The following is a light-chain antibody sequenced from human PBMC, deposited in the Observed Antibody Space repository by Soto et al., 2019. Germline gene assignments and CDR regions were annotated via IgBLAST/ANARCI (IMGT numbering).Light chain of an antibody. V-gene: IGKV3-11*01. J-gene: IGKJ2*01. CDR3: QQRSNWPYT. CDR1: QSVSSY. CDR2: DAS. Sequence: EIVLTQSPATLSLSPGERATLSCRASQSVSSYLAWYQQKPGQAPRLLIYDASNRATGIPARFSGSGSGTDFKLTISSLEPEDLAVYYCQQRSNWPYTFGQGTKLEIK.